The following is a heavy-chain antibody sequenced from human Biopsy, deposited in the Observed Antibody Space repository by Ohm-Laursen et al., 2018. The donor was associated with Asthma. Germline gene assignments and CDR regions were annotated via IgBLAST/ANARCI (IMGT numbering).Heavy chain of an antibody. CDR2: IHYSGST. V-gene: IGHV4-59*01. CDR3: AGFCSGGKCPDH. J-gene: IGHJ4*02. CDR1: GGSISNYY. Sequence: SETLSLTWTVSGGSISNYYWTWIRQPPGKGLEWIGNIHYSGSTYSNPSLKSRVTISVDTSKKQISLRLSSVIAADTAVYYCAGFCSGGKCPDHWGQGTLVTVSS. D-gene: IGHD2-15*01.